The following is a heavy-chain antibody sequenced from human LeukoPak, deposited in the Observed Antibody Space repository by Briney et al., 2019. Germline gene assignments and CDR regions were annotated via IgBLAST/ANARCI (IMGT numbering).Heavy chain of an antibody. J-gene: IGHJ4*02. D-gene: IGHD4-17*01. CDR1: GFTFSSYS. V-gene: IGHV3-21*01. CDR3: ARAEGDFGDYFFDY. CDR2: ISSSSSYI. Sequence: KSGGSLRLSYAASGFTFSSYSMNWVRQAPGKGLEWVSSISSSSSYIYYADSVKGRFTISRDNAKNSLYPQMNSLRAEDTAVYYCARAEGDFGDYFFDYWGQGTLVTVSS.